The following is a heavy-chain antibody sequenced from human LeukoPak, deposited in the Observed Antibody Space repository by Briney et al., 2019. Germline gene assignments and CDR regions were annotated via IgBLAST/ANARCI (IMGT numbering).Heavy chain of an antibody. CDR3: ARGSEGYGSGSTD. J-gene: IGHJ4*02. CDR1: GLTVSNNY. V-gene: IGHV3-53*01. D-gene: IGHD3-10*01. Sequence: GGSLRLSCAASGLTVSNNYMIWVRQAPGKGLEWVSVIYSDGSTYYADPVKGRFTISRDNSKNTVYLQMNSLRAEDTAVYYCARGSEGYGSGSTDWGQGTLVTVSS. CDR2: IYSDGST.